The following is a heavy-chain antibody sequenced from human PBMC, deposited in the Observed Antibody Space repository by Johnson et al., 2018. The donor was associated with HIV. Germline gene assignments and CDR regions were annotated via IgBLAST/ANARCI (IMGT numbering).Heavy chain of an antibody. D-gene: IGHD1-26*01. CDR1: GFAFSDCY. Sequence: QVQLVESGGGLVKPGGSLRLSCAASGFAFSDCYMSWIHQAPGKGLEWISYISSSDSTIYYADSVKGRFTISRDNANNSLYLQMNSLRAEDTAVYYCARDSERGLDIWGQGTMVTVSS. J-gene: IGHJ3*02. CDR3: ARDSERGLDI. V-gene: IGHV3-11*04. CDR2: ISSSDSTI.